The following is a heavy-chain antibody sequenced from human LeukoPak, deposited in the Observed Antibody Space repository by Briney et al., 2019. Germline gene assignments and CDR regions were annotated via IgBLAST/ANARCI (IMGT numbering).Heavy chain of an antibody. CDR2: IYHSGST. J-gene: IGHJ5*02. D-gene: IGHD3-10*01. CDR3: ARGRSLLWFGGLLYWFDP. CDR1: GGSISSSNW. Sequence: SGTLSLTCAVSGGSISSSNWWSWVRQPPGKGLEWIGEIYHSGSTNYNPSLKSRVTISVDKSKNQFSLKLSSVTAADTAVYYCARGRSLLWFGGLLYWFDPWGQGTLVTVSS. V-gene: IGHV4-4*02.